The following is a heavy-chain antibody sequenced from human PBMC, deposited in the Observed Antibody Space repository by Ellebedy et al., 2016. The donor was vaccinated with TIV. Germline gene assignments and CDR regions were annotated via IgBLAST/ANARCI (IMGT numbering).Heavy chain of an antibody. J-gene: IGHJ4*02. CDR3: ARVRLVGATVPSYFDY. CDR1: GGSVSSSNYY. V-gene: IGHV4-39*06. Sequence: MPSETLSLTCTVSGGSVSSSNYYWACIRQPPGKGLEWIGTIYYSGSTSYNPSLKSRVTISVDTSNNHFPLKPSSVTAADTALYYCARVRLVGATVPSYFDYWGQGTLVTVSS. D-gene: IGHD1-26*01. CDR2: IYYSGST.